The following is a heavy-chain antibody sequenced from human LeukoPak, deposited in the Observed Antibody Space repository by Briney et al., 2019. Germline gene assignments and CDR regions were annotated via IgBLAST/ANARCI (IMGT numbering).Heavy chain of an antibody. J-gene: IGHJ4*02. Sequence: PSETLSLTCTVSGGSISSYYWSWIRQPPGKGLEWIGYIYYSGSTNYNPSLKSRVTISVDTSKNQFSLKLSSVTAADTAVYYCARGLGDIRNYWGQGTLVTVSS. CDR1: GGSISSYY. D-gene: IGHD2-15*01. CDR3: ARGLGDIRNY. CDR2: IYYSGST. V-gene: IGHV4-59*01.